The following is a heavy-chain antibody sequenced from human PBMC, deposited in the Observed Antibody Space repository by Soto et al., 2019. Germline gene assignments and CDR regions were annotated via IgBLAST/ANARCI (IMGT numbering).Heavy chain of an antibody. D-gene: IGHD3-16*01. CDR3: AKDIGGDGYNLYYY. V-gene: IGHV3-23*01. J-gene: IGHJ4*02. CDR1: GFTFSSYA. CDR2: ISGSGGNK. Sequence: GSLRLSCAASGFTFSSYAMSWVRQAPGKGLEWVSAISGSGGNKYYADSVKGRFTISRDNSKNTLYLQMNSLRAEDTAVYYCAKDIGGDGYNLYYYWGQGTLVTVSS.